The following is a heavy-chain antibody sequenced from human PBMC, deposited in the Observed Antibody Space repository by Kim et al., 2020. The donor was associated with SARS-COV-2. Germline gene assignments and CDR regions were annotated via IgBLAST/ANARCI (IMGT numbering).Heavy chain of an antibody. V-gene: IGHV1-69*13. CDR2: IIPIFGTA. Sequence: SVKVSCKASGGTFSSYAISWVRQAPGQGLEWMGGIIPIFGTANYAQKFQGRVTITADESTSTAYMELSSLRSEDTAVYYCARDQSSDRYYDSSGYYNWFDPWGQGTLVTVSS. CDR1: GGTFSSYA. J-gene: IGHJ5*02. D-gene: IGHD3-22*01. CDR3: ARDQSSDRYYDSSGYYNWFDP.